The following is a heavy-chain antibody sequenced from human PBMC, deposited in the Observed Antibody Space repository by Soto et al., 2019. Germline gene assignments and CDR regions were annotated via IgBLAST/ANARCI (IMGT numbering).Heavy chain of an antibody. CDR3: ARREIQGPIDY. J-gene: IGHJ4*02. CDR2: IYHSGNS. CDR1: GGSISRSNW. D-gene: IGHD1-26*01. Sequence: SETLSLTCAVSGGSISRSNWSSWVRQPPGRGLEWIGEIYHSGNSNYNPSLKSRVTISVDTSKNQFSLKLTSVTAVDTAVYYCARREIQGPIDYWGQGTLVTVSS. V-gene: IGHV4-4*02.